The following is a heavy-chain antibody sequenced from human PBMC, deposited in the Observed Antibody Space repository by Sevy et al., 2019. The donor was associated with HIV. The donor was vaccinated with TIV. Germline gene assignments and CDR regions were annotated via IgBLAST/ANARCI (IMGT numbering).Heavy chain of an antibody. CDR3: ARASGYLGWFDP. J-gene: IGHJ5*02. Sequence: ASVKVSCKASGYTFTSYAMHWVRQAPGQRLEWMGWINAGNGNTKYSQKFRGRVTITRDTSASTAYMELSSLRSEDTAVYYCARASGYLGWFDPWGQGTLVTVSS. V-gene: IGHV1-3*01. CDR1: GYTFTSYA. CDR2: INAGNGNT. D-gene: IGHD3-22*01.